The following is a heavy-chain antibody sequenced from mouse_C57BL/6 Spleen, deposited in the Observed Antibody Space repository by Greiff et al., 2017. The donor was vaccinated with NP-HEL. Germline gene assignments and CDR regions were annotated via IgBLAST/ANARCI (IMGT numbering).Heavy chain of an antibody. CDR2: IYPGGGYT. CDR3: AREKGGNYVYFDY. J-gene: IGHJ2*01. CDR1: GYTFTNYW. D-gene: IGHD2-1*01. Sequence: VQLQQSGAEVVRPGTSVKMSCKASGYTFTNYWIGWAKQRPGHGLEWIGDIYPGGGYTNYNEKFKGKATLTADKSSSTAYMQFSSLTSEDSAIYYCAREKGGNYVYFDYWGQGTTLTVSS. V-gene: IGHV1-63*01.